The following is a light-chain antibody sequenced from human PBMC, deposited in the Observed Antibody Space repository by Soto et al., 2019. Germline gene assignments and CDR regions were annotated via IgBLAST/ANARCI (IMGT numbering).Light chain of an antibody. CDR2: GAS. CDR1: QSVSSSY. V-gene: IGKV3-20*01. J-gene: IGKJ1*01. CDR3: QQYGSSHRT. Sequence: EIVLTQSPGTLSLSPGERATLSCRASQSVSSSYLAWYQQKPGQAPRLLIYGASSRATGIPDRFGGSGSGTDFTLTISRLEPEDFAVYYCQQYGSSHRTFGQGTKVDIK.